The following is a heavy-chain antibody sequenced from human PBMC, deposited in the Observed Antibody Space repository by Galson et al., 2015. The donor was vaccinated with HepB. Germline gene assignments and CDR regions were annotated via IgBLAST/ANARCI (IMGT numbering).Heavy chain of an antibody. CDR2: INPRDAKT. CDR1: GYTFIGYN. Sequence: SVKVSCKASGYTFIGYNLHWVRQTPGQGLEWMGRINPRDAKTTYEQNFQGRINMTTDTSTSTVYMELNSLTSEDTAVYFCTRGTFGGIGTDFWGQGTLVTVSS. D-gene: IGHD3-16*01. J-gene: IGHJ4*02. V-gene: IGHV1-46*01. CDR3: TRGTFGGIGTDF.